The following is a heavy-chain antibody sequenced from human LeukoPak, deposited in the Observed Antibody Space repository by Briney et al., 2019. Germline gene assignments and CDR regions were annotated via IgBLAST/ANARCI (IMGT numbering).Heavy chain of an antibody. V-gene: IGHV3-21*01. J-gene: IGHJ5*01. CDR3: VREPGAPRGWFDS. Sequence: PGGSLRLSCEAFGFTFSVYSMNWARQAPGKGLEWVSSISGTGSHIYSADSMKGRFIISRDNAKNSLYLQMNSLRAEDTAVYYCVREPGAPRGWFDSWGQGTLVTVSS. D-gene: IGHD7-27*01. CDR1: GFTFSVYS. CDR2: ISGTGSHI.